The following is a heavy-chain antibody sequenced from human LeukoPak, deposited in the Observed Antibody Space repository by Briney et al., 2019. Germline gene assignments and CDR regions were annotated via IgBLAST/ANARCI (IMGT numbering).Heavy chain of an antibody. Sequence: GASVKFSCQASGYTFTGYYMHWVRQAPGQGLEWMGIINPSGGSTSYAQKFQGRVTMTRDTSISTAYMELSRLRSDDTAVYYCARLEYSSSSDLNWFDPWGQGTLVTVSS. CDR3: ARLEYSSSSDLNWFDP. J-gene: IGHJ5*02. V-gene: IGHV1-46*01. D-gene: IGHD6-6*01. CDR2: INPSGGST. CDR1: GYTFTGYY.